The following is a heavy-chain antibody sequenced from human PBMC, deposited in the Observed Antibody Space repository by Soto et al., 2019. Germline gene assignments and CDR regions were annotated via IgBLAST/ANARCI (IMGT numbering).Heavy chain of an antibody. CDR2: ISYDGSNK. J-gene: IGHJ3*02. V-gene: IGHV3-30*18. Sequence: PWGSLRLSCSASVFTCSSYGMHWFRQAPGKGLEWVAVISYDGSNKYYADSVEGRFTISRDNSKNTLYLQMNSLRAEDTAVYYCAKDSGLDTMIVVVTPGAFDIWGQGTMVTVSS. D-gene: IGHD3-22*01. CDR1: VFTCSSYG. CDR3: AKDSGLDTMIVVVTPGAFDI.